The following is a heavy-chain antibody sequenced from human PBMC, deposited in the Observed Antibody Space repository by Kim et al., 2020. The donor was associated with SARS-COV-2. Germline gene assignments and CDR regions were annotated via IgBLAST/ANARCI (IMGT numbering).Heavy chain of an antibody. J-gene: IGHJ3*02. D-gene: IGHD6-13*01. V-gene: IGHV3-9*01. Sequence: KGRFTISRDNAENTLYLKRNSLRAEDTALYYCAKVPDSSSLYGDAFDIWGQGTMVTVSS. CDR3: AKVPDSSSLYGDAFDI.